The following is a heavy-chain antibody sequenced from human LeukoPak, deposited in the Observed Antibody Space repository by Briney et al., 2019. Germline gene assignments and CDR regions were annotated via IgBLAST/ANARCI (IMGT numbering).Heavy chain of an antibody. V-gene: IGHV1-2*02. CDR1: GFTFNAYY. CDR2: INPNTGDT. CDR3: ARDRNTIFGVVINGAGYFDL. Sequence: GASVKVSCKASGFTFNAYYIHWVRQAPGQGLEWMGWINPNTGDTNFAQKFQGRVAMTRDTSLSTAYMDLGRLTSDDTAVYYCARDRNTIFGVVINGAGYFDLWGRGTLVTVSS. D-gene: IGHD3-3*01. J-gene: IGHJ2*01.